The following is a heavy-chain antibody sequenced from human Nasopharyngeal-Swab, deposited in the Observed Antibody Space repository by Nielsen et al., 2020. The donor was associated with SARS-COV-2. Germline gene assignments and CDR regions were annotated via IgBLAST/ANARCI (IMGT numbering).Heavy chain of an antibody. Sequence: SETLSLTCSVSGGSISSYYWSWIRQRPGKGLEWLGYVFYSGTTTYNPSLKSRVSISVDTSRNQFSLKLRSMTAADTAVYYCARSGYSYGLPVGYFGHWGQGILVTVSS. CDR2: VFYSGTT. CDR3: ARSGYSYGLPVGYFGH. D-gene: IGHD5-18*01. CDR1: GGSISSYY. J-gene: IGHJ4*02. V-gene: IGHV4-59*01.